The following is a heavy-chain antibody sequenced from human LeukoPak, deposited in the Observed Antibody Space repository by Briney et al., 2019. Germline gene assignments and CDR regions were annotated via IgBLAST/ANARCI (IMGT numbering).Heavy chain of an antibody. CDR3: ARDQGYSYGYLVYYYYGMDV. D-gene: IGHD5-18*01. J-gene: IGHJ6*02. Sequence: PGGSLRLSCAASGFTFSSYGMHWVRQAPGKGLEWVAVIWYDGSNKYYADSVKGRFTISRDHSKNTLYLQMNSLRAEDTAVYYCARDQGYSYGYLVYYYYGMDVWGQGTTVTVSS. V-gene: IGHV3-33*08. CDR2: IWYDGSNK. CDR1: GFTFSSYG.